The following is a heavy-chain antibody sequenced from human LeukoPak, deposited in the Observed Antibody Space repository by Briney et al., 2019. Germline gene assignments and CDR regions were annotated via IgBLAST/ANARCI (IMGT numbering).Heavy chain of an antibody. Sequence: GGSLRLSCAGSGFTFSRYWMSWVRQAPGKGLEWVANIKQDGSAKYYVDSVKGRFTTSRDSAKNSLYLQMNSLRVEDTAVYYCARDSTSDSLGYWGQGTLVIVSS. CDR1: GFTFSRYW. J-gene: IGHJ4*02. D-gene: IGHD2-21*01. V-gene: IGHV3-7*01. CDR3: ARDSTSDSLGY. CDR2: IKQDGSAK.